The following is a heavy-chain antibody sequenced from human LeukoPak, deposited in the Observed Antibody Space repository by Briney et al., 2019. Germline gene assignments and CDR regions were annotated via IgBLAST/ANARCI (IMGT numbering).Heavy chain of an antibody. J-gene: IGHJ4*02. CDR2: IGPYNGNT. CDR3: ARDVAYLGSRDDDIPFGH. D-gene: IGHD3-10*01. V-gene: IGHV1-18*01. Sequence: GASVKVSCKPSGYSFIYYTMSWVRQAPGQGLEWMGWIGPYNGNTNYAQKFQGRVTLTTDTSTSTAYLDLRSLRSDDTAVYYCARDVAYLGSRDDDIPFGHWGTGTLVTFSS. CDR1: GYSFIYYT.